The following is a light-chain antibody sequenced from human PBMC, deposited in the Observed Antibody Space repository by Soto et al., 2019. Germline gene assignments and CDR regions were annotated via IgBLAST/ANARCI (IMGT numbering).Light chain of an antibody. V-gene: IGKV3-11*01. CDR2: DAS. CDR3: QQRSNWPIT. J-gene: IGKJ5*01. Sequence: EIVLTQSPATLSLSPGEGATLYCRASKSVSRYLAWYQQKPGQAPRLLNYDASNRATGIPARFSGSGSGTDFTLTISRLEPEDFAVYYGQQRSNWPITFGQGTRLEIK. CDR1: KSVSRY.